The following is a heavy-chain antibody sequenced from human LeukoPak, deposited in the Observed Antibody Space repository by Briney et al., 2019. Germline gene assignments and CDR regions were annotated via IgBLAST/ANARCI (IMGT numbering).Heavy chain of an antibody. CDR2: TYYRSKWYN. CDR1: GDSVSSNSAA. CDR3: ARSASGYSSSWRGRYFDY. V-gene: IGHV6-1*01. J-gene: IGHJ4*02. Sequence: SQTLSLTCAISGDSVSSNSAAWNWIRQSPSRGLEWLGRTYYRSKWYNDYAVSVKCRITVNPDTSKNQFSLQLNSVTPEDTAVYYCARSASGYSSSWRGRYFDYWGQGTLVTVSS. D-gene: IGHD6-13*01.